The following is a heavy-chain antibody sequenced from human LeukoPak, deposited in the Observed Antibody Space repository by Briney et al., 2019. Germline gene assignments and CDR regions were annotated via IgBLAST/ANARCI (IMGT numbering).Heavy chain of an antibody. CDR2: ISWNSGSI. CDR3: AKDSRGKGSGSYYYYYYMDV. CDR1: GFTFDDYA. V-gene: IGHV3-9*01. Sequence: GGSLRLSCAASGFTFDDYAMHWVRQAPGKGLEWVSGISWNSGSIGYADSVKGRFTISRDNAKNSLYLQMNSLRAEDTALYYCAKDSRGKGSGSYYYYYYMDVWGKGTTVTISS. J-gene: IGHJ6*03. D-gene: IGHD3-10*01.